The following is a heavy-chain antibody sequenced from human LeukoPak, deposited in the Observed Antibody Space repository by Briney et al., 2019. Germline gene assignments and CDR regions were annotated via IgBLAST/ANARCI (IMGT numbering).Heavy chain of an antibody. D-gene: IGHD4-17*01. CDR3: THIRTTVTTA. V-gene: IGHV2-5*02. CDR2: IYWDDDK. CDR1: GFSLSTDGEG. J-gene: IGHJ5*02. Sequence: SGPTLVNPTQTLTLTCTFSGFSLSTDGEGVGWIRQSPGKVLEWLALIYWDDDKRYSPSLKSRLTITKDTSKNQVVLTMTNMDPVDTATYYCTHIRTTVTTAWGQGTLVTVSS.